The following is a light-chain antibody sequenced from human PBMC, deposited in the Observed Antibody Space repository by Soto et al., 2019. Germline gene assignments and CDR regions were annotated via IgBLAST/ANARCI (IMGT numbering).Light chain of an antibody. CDR1: QRISNY. CDR3: QQSYNTLT. V-gene: IGKV1-39*01. J-gene: IGKJ4*01. Sequence: DIQMTQSPCSLSGSVGDGCTSTCRASQRISNYLNWYQQKPGKAPRVLIYGATTLQSGVPSRFSGSGSGTDFVLTISNLQPEDFATYYCQQSYNTLTFAGATKVDI. CDR2: GAT.